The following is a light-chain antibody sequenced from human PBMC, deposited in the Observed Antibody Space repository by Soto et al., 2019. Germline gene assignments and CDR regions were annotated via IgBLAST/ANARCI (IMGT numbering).Light chain of an antibody. CDR3: AAWDDSLNGYV. CDR2: NNN. V-gene: IGLV1-44*01. J-gene: IGLJ1*01. Sequence: QSVLTQSPSASGTPGQRVTISCSGSTSNIGENTVTWYQQLPGTAPKLLIYNNNQRPSGVPDRFSGSKSGTSASLAISGLQSEDEAHYYCAAWDDSLNGYVFGTGTKVTVL. CDR1: TSNIGENT.